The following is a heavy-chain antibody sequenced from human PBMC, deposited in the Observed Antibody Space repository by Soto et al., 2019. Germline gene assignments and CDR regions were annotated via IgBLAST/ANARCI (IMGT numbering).Heavy chain of an antibody. CDR3: ARRIQFGYGMDV. CDR1: GLTFSSYA. D-gene: IGHD3-16*01. CDR2: ITSNGGNT. J-gene: IGHJ6*02. V-gene: IGHV3-64*01. Sequence: PGGSLRLSCAASGLTFSSYAMHWVRQAPGKGLEYVSVITSNGGNTDYASSVKGRFTISRDNSKNTLYLQMGSLRAEDMAVYYCARRIQFGYGMDVWGQGTTVTVSS.